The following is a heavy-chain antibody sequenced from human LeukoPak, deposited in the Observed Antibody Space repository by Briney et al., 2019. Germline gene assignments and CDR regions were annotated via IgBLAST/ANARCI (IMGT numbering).Heavy chain of an antibody. CDR3: ARAGGWTEQLVLDYYYYGMDV. Sequence: ASVKVSCKASGGTFSSYAISWVRQAPGQGLEWMGGIIPIFGTANYAQKFQGRVTITADESTSTAYMELSSLRSEDTAVYYCARAGGWTEQLVLDYYYYGMDVWGQGTTVTVSS. CDR1: GGTFSSYA. V-gene: IGHV1-69*13. D-gene: IGHD6-6*01. CDR2: IIPIFGTA. J-gene: IGHJ6*02.